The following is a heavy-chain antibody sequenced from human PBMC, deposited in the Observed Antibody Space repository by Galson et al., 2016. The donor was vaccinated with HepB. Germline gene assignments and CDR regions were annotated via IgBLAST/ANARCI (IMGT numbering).Heavy chain of an antibody. J-gene: IGHJ4*02. CDR3: ARGLAAAWESLAY. CDR2: VYYTGRT. D-gene: IGHD1-26*01. CDR1: GFTFSSYS. Sequence: LRLSCAASGFTFSSYSMNWVRQPPGKGLEWIGAVYYTGRTYHNPSLKSRLTISVDTSKSQFSLRLTSVTAADTAVYYCARGLAAAWESLAYWGQGTLVIVSS. V-gene: IGHV4-59*12.